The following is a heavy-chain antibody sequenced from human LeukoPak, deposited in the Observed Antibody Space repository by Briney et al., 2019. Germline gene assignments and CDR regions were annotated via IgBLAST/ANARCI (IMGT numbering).Heavy chain of an antibody. CDR3: AKNDGWALTSYYFDY. D-gene: IGHD1-26*01. CDR2: IHNNSSYS. CDR1: GFAFSHYA. J-gene: IGHJ4*02. Sequence: GASLRLSCAASGFAFSHYAMSWVRQAPGKGLEWVSLIHNNSSYSFDADSVKGRFTVSRDNSRNILWLKMDSLRAEEPAVYYCAKNDGWALTSYYFDYWGQGTLVTVSS. V-gene: IGHV3-23*01.